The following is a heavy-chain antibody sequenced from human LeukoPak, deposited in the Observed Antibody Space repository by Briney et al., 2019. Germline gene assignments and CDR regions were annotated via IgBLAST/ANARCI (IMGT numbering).Heavy chain of an antibody. Sequence: SETLSLTCTVSGGSISSYYWSWIRQPPGKGLEWIGYISYSGSTNYNPSLKSRVTISVDTSKNQFSLNLSSVTAADTAVYYCARPSSAHYYDSSGYLPSHFDYWGQGTLVTVSS. CDR3: ARPSSAHYYDSSGYLPSHFDY. CDR1: GGSISSYY. V-gene: IGHV4-59*01. D-gene: IGHD3-22*01. CDR2: ISYSGST. J-gene: IGHJ4*02.